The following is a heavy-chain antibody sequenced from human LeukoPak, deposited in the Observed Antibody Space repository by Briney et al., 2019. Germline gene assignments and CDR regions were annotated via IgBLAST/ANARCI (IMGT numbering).Heavy chain of an antibody. CDR3: AKGGIAVATRYYLDY. CDR1: GFTFSSYA. D-gene: IGHD6-19*01. J-gene: IGHJ4*02. V-gene: IGHV3-23*01. CDR2: ISGRGGST. Sequence: GGSLRLSCAASGFTFSSYAMSWVRQAPGKGLEWVSAISGRGGSTYYAAPVKGRFTISRDNSQNTLYLQMNSLRAEDTAVYYCAKGGIAVATRYYLDYWGQGTRVTVST.